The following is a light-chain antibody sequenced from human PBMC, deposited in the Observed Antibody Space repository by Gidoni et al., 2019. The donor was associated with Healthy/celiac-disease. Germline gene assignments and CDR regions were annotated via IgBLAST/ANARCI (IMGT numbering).Light chain of an antibody. V-gene: IGKV1-33*01. J-gene: IGKJ3*01. CDR1: QDISNY. CDR3: QKYDNLPVT. Sequence: DIQMTQSPSSLSASVGDRVTITCQASQDISNYLNWYQQKPGKAPKLLIYDASNLETGVPSRFSGSGSGTDFTFTISSLQPEDIATYYCQKYDNLPVTFGPWDQSGYQT. CDR2: DAS.